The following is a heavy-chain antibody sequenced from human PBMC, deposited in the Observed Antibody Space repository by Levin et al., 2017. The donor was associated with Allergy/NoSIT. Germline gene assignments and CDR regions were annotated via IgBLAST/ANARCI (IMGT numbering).Heavy chain of an antibody. Sequence: SETLSLTCAVYGGSFSGYYWSWIRQPPGKGLEWIGEINNSGSTNYNPSLKSRVTISVDTSKNQFSLKLSSVTAADTAVYYCVRCAIVVVVAETYDAFDIWGQGTMVTVSS. CDR2: INNSGST. V-gene: IGHV4-34*01. D-gene: IGHD2-15*01. CDR1: GGSFSGYY. J-gene: IGHJ3*02. CDR3: VRCAIVVVVAETYDAFDI.